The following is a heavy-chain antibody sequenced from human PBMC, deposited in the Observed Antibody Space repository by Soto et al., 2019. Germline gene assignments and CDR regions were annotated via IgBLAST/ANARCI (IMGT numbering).Heavy chain of an antibody. Sequence: QVQLVQSGAEVKKPGYSVKVACKASGGTFSSSAITWVRQAPGQGLEWMGGIIPIFGTANYAQKFQGRVTITADESTSTAYMELSSLRAEDTAVYYCARDRGPSSGYYPYWFDPWGQGTMVTVSS. D-gene: IGHD3-22*01. CDR3: ARDRGPSSGYYPYWFDP. CDR1: GGTFSSSA. J-gene: IGHJ5*02. V-gene: IGHV1-69*01. CDR2: IIPIFGTA.